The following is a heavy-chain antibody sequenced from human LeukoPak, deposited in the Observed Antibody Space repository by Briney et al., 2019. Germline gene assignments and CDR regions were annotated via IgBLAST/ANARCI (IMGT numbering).Heavy chain of an antibody. CDR1: GFTFSDYY. CDR2: ISSSSSYT. J-gene: IGHJ4*02. Sequence: GGSLRLSCAASGFTFSDYYMSWIRQAPGKGLEWVSYISSSSSYTNYADSVKGRFTISRGNAKNSLYLQMNSLRAEDTAVYYCAREMGQYGGYSDYWGQGTLVTVSS. V-gene: IGHV3-11*05. D-gene: IGHD4/OR15-4a*01. CDR3: AREMGQYGGYSDY.